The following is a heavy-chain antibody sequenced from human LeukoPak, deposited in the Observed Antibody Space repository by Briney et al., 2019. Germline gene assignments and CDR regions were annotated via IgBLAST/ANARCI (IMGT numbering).Heavy chain of an antibody. V-gene: IGHV1-2*02. CDR2: INPNSGAT. CDR1: GYTFTGYY. J-gene: IGHJ4*02. Sequence: GASVKVSCKASGYTFTGYYMHWVRQAPGQGLEWMGWINPNSGATNYAQKFQGRVTMTSDTSISTAYMELSRLRSDDTAVYYCARWRYCSGGSCPGFDYWGQGTLVTVSS. CDR3: ARWRYCSGGSCPGFDY. D-gene: IGHD2-15*01.